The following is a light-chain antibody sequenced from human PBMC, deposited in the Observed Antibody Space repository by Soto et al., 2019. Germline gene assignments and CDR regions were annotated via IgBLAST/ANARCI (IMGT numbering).Light chain of an antibody. Sequence: DIQMTQSPSTLSGSVGVRVTITCRASQTISSWLAWYQQKPGKAPKLLIYKASTLESGVPSRFSGSGSGTEFTLTISSLQPDDFATYYCQQYNSHSPWTFGQGTKVDIK. CDR2: KAS. J-gene: IGKJ1*01. V-gene: IGKV1-5*03. CDR3: QQYNSHSPWT. CDR1: QTISSW.